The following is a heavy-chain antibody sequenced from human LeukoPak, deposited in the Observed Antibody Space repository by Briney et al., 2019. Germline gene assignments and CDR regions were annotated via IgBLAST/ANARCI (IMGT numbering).Heavy chain of an antibody. Sequence: GGSLRLSCAASGFTFSSYGMHWVRQAPGKGLEWVAVIWYDGSNKYYADSVEGRFTISRDNSKNTLYLQMNSLRAEDTAVYYCARSGHGYNFFDYWGQGTLVTVSS. J-gene: IGHJ4*02. CDR1: GFTFSSYG. V-gene: IGHV3-33*01. CDR2: IWYDGSNK. D-gene: IGHD5-24*01. CDR3: ARSGHGYNFFDY.